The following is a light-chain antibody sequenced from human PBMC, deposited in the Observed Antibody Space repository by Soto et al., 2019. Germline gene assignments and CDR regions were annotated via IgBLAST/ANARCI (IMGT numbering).Light chain of an antibody. CDR2: DTS. V-gene: IGKV3-11*01. J-gene: IGKJ4*01. CDR3: QQRSNWPLT. CDR1: QTVSNK. Sequence: EIVLTQSPATLSSSPGERATLSCRASQTVSNKLAWYQHKPGQAPRLLIYDTSNRATGIPARFSGSGSGTDFTLTISSLEPEDFAVYYCQQRSNWPLTFGGGTKVDIK.